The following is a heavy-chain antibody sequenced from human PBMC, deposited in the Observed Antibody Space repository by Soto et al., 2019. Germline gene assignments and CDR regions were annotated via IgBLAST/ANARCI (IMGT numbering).Heavy chain of an antibody. D-gene: IGHD3-10*01. CDR3: SANQYYGSGGD. Sequence: VQLVESGGGLVQPGGSLRLSCVVSVLNIKNFWMSWARQAPGKGTEWVANINPDATTMDCVDSAKGRFTISRDNAKNSVYLQMDSLRAEDTAVYYCSANQYYGSGGDWSQGALVTVSS. V-gene: IGHV3-7*01. CDR2: INPDATTM. J-gene: IGHJ4*02. CDR1: VLNIKNFW.